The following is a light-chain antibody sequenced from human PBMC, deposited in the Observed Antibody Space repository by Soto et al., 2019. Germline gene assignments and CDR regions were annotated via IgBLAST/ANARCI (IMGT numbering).Light chain of an antibody. V-gene: IGLV2-14*01. CDR1: SSGIGTYDY. CDR2: EVT. J-gene: IGLJ2*01. CDR3: ISYTSTTTPVV. Sequence: SALTQPASVSGSPGQSITISCTGTSSGIGTYDYVSWYQHHPGKAPKLMIYEVTNRPSGVSDRFSGSKSGNTASLTISGLQAEDEADYYCISYTSTTTPVVFGGGTKLTVL.